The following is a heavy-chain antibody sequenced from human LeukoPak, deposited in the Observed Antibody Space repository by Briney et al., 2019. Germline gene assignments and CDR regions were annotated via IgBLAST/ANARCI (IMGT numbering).Heavy chain of an antibody. Sequence: PSETLSLTCAVSGASITSGDYSWNWMRQPPGKGLEWIGYIYHTGNTYYNPSLKSRVTISVDTSKNQFSPKLSSVTAADTAVYYCARGRYCSSTSCYLGVAPHLDIWGQGTMVTVSS. V-gene: IGHV4-30-2*01. J-gene: IGHJ3*02. CDR1: GASITSGDYS. CDR2: IYHTGNT. D-gene: IGHD2-2*01. CDR3: ARGRYCSSTSCYLGVAPHLDI.